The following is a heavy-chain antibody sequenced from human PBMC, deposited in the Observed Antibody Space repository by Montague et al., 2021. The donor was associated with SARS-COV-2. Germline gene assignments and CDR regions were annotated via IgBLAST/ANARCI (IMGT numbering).Heavy chain of an antibody. D-gene: IGHD1-26*01. CDR3: ARGWGGTYSDDAFDI. V-gene: IGHV4-30-2*01. Sequence: TLSLTCSVSGGSIRSGGYSWSWIRQPPGKGLEWIGYFYHSGSIYYNPSLKSRVTISVDRSKNHFSLKLTSVTAADTAVYYRARGWGGTYSDDAFDIWGQGTMVTVSS. CDR1: GGSIRSGGYS. CDR2: FYHSGSI. J-gene: IGHJ3*02.